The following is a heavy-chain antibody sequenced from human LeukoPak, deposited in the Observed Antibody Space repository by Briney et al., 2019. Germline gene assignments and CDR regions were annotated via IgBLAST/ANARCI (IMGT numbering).Heavy chain of an antibody. CDR1: GFTFSSYA. CDR3: AKDVYYDSSGYYMGYFDY. CDR2: ISGSGGST. Sequence: PGGSLRLSCAASGFTFSSYAMSWVRQAPEKGLEWVSAISGSGGSTYYADSVKGRFTISRDNSKNTLYLQMNSLRAEDTAVYYCAKDVYYDSSGYYMGYFDYWGQGTLVTVSS. V-gene: IGHV3-23*01. J-gene: IGHJ4*02. D-gene: IGHD3-22*01.